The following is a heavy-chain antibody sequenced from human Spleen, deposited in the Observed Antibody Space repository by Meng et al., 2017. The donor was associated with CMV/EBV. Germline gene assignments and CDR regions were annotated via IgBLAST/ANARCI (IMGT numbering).Heavy chain of an antibody. CDR1: GFTFSNAW. D-gene: IGHD2-2*02. V-gene: IGHV3-15*01. J-gene: IGHJ2*01. CDR2: IKSKTDGGTT. Sequence: GESLKISCAVSGFTFSNAWMSWVRQAPGKGLEWVGRIKSKTDGGTTDYAAPVKGRFTISRDDSKNTLYLQMNSLKTEDTAVYYCTTGYCSSTSCYTGNFYWYFDLWGRGTLVTVSS. CDR3: TTGYCSSTSCYTGNFYWYFDL.